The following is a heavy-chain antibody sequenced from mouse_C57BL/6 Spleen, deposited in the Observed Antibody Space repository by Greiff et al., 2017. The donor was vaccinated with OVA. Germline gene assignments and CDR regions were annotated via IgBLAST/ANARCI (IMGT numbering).Heavy chain of an antibody. CDR1: GFTFSDYY. CDR2: INYDGSST. D-gene: IGHD1-1*01. Sequence: EVQLQESEGGLVQPGSSMKLSCTASGFTFSDYYMAWVRQVPEKGLEWVANINYDGSSTYYLDSLKSRFIISRDNAKNILYLQMSSLKSEDTATYYCARGPYYYGSSYWDFDVWGTGTTVTVSS. CDR3: ARGPYYYGSSYWDFDV. V-gene: IGHV5-16*01. J-gene: IGHJ1*03.